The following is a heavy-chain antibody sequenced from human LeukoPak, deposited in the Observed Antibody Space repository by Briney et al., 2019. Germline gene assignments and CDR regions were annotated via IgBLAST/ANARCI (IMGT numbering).Heavy chain of an antibody. V-gene: IGHV3-21*01. D-gene: IGHD2-15*01. Sequence: GGSLRLSCAASGFTFSSYSMNWVRQAPGKGLEWVSSISSSSSYIYYADSVKGRFTISRDNAKDSLYLQMNSLRAEDTAVYYCARAPGRNFFDYWGQGTLVTVSS. J-gene: IGHJ4*02. CDR1: GFTFSSYS. CDR3: ARAPGRNFFDY. CDR2: ISSSSSYI.